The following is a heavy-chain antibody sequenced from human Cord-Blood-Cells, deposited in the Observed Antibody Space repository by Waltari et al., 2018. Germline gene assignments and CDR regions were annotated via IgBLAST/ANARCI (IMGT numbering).Heavy chain of an antibody. J-gene: IGHJ4*02. V-gene: IGHV3-7*01. Sequence: VQLVESGGGLVQPGGSLRLSCSPSGFTFRSNWMRWVRQAPGKGLGWVANIKQDGREKYYVDSVKGRFTISRDNAKTSLYLQMNSLRAEDTAVYYCARGGDFDDWGQGTLVTVSS. CDR2: IKQDGREK. CDR3: ARGGDFDD. CDR1: GFTFRSNW.